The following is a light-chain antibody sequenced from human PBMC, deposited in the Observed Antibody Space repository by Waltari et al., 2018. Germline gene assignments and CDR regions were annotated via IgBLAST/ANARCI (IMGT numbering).Light chain of an antibody. CDR1: SSDVGSFNL. CDR2: DVN. J-gene: IGLJ3*02. Sequence: QSALTQPASVSGSQGQSITISCTGTSSDVGSFNLVSWYQQSPGKAPKVIIYDVNQRPSGVSDRFSGSKSGNTATLTISGLQAEDEADYHCCSDAGSHMVVGGGTRLTV. CDR3: CSDAGSHMV. V-gene: IGLV2-23*02.